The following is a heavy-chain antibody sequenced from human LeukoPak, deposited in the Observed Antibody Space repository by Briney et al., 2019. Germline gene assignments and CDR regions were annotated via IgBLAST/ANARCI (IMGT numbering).Heavy chain of an antibody. Sequence: GGSLRLFCAASGFTLSTFCIHRVRQAPGQGAEWVAAISPDGNNEYYIDSVKGRFTVSRDNSKNMIYLQMNSLRGEDSAVYYCAKVNNYDDYWGQGTLVTVSS. V-gene: IGHV3-30*18. CDR3: AKVNNYDDY. CDR2: ISPDGNNE. CDR1: GFTLSTFC. J-gene: IGHJ4*02. D-gene: IGHD1/OR15-1a*01.